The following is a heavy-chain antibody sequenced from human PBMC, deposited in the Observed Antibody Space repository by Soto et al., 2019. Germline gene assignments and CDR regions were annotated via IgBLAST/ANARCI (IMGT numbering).Heavy chain of an antibody. CDR3: AREKSGDGDYTTP. J-gene: IGHJ5*02. Sequence: SVKVSCKASGGTFSSYTISWVRQAPGQGLEWMGRIIPILGIANYAQKFLGRVTITADKSTSTAYMELSSLRSEDTAVYYCAREKSGDGDYTTPWGQGALVTVSS. V-gene: IGHV1-69*04. CDR2: IIPILGIA. D-gene: IGHD4-17*01. CDR1: GGTFSSYT.